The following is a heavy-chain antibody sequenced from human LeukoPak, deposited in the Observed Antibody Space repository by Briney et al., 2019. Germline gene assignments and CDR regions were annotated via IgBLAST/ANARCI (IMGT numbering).Heavy chain of an antibody. J-gene: IGHJ4*02. V-gene: IGHV4-34*01. D-gene: IGHD5-24*01. CDR1: GGSFSGYY. Sequence: SETLSLTCAVYGGSFSGYYWSWIRQPPGKGLEWIGEINHSGSTNYNPSLKSRVTISVDTSKNRFSLKLSSVTAADTAVYYCARRGKRWLQPIGYWGQGTLVTVSS. CDR2: INHSGST. CDR3: ARRGKRWLQPIGY.